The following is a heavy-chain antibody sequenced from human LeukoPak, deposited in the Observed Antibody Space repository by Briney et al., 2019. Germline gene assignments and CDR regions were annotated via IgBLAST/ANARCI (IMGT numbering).Heavy chain of an antibody. V-gene: IGHV1-24*01. D-gene: IGHD3-22*01. Sequence: ASVKVSCKVSGYTLTELSMHWVRQAPGKGLEWMGGFDPEDGETIYAQKFQGRVTMTEDTSTDTAYMELSSLRSEDTAVYYCATVSDYYDSSGYYMPLDYWGRGTLVTVSS. CDR2: FDPEDGET. CDR3: ATVSDYYDSSGYYMPLDY. CDR1: GYTLTELS. J-gene: IGHJ4*02.